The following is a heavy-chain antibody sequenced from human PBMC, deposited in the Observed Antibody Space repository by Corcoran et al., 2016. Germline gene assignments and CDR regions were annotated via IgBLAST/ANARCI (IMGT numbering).Heavy chain of an antibody. V-gene: IGHV4-59*01. D-gene: IGHD3-16*01. CDR3: ARGGGAFGP. CDR2: GHYTGST. Sequence: QVQLQESGPGLVKPPETLSLTCTVSGDSITSEYWSWIRQPPGKGLEWIGYGHYTGSTNYNPSLKSRVTISVDTSRNQFSLTLTSVTAADTALYYGARGGGAFGPWGQGTLVTVSS. CDR1: GDSITSEY. J-gene: IGHJ5*02.